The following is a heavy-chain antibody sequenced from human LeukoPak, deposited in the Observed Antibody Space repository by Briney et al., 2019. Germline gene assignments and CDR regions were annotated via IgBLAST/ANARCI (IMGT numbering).Heavy chain of an antibody. Sequence: PGGSLRLSCAASGFTFSSYSLNWVRQAPGKGLEWVSYISSTSGIISYADPVKGRFTISTDNARNSLYLQMHSLRDEDTAVYYCARDRNYAFDIWGQGTMVTVSS. CDR1: GFTFSSYS. CDR2: ISSTSGII. CDR3: ARDRNYAFDI. J-gene: IGHJ3*02. V-gene: IGHV3-48*02. D-gene: IGHD1-14*01.